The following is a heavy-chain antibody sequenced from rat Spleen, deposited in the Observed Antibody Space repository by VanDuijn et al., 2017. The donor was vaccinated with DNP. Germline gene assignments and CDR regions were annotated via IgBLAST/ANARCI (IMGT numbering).Heavy chain of an antibody. CDR1: GFTLSNYG. D-gene: IGHD3-6*01. Sequence: EVQLVASGGGLVEPGRSLKLSCAASGFTLSNYGMHWIRQAPTKGLEWVASISPSGGSTYYRDSVKGRFTVFRDNAKSTLYLQMDSLRSEDTATYYCATHDNWAWGQGTSVTVSS. J-gene: IGHJ4*01. CDR2: ISPSGGST. V-gene: IGHV5-19*01. CDR3: ATHDNWA.